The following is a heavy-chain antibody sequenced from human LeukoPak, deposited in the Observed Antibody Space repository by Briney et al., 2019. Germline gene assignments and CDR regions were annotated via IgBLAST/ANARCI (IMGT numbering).Heavy chain of an antibody. CDR1: GYSFTGYF. J-gene: IGHJ6*02. CDR3: ARVPSMIRGVVNYGMDV. CDR2: IKPNSGDT. Sequence: ASVKVSCKTSGYSFTGYFMHWVRQAPGQGLEWMGWIKPNSGDTKYAQRFQGRVTMTRDTSINTAYMELRRLTSDDTAVYYCARVPSMIRGVVNYGMDVWGQGTTVTASS. V-gene: IGHV1-2*02. D-gene: IGHD3-10*01.